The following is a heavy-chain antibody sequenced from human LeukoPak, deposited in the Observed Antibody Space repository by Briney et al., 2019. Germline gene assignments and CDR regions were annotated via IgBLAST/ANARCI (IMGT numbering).Heavy chain of an antibody. D-gene: IGHD3-10*01. J-gene: IGHJ4*02. Sequence: PGGSLRLSCAASGFTFSSYSMNWVRQAPGKGLEWVSYISSSSSTIYYADSVKGRFTISRDNAKNSLYLQMNSLRAEDTAVYYCARDGGGVTWGHGSGNWGQGTLVTVSS. CDR2: ISSSSSTI. CDR3: ARDGGGVTWGHGSGN. CDR1: GFTFSSYS. V-gene: IGHV3-48*04.